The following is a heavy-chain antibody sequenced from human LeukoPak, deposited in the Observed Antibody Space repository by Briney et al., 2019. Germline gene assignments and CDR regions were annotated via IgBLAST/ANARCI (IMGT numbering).Heavy chain of an antibody. J-gene: IGHJ4*02. CDR3: AREFSTDWNFDY. Sequence: AGGSLILSCATSGFTFSRFSMRWVRQAPGKGLEWVSSIYFTGNHISYADSVKGRFTISRDNANNSVYLQMNGLRAEDTAVYYCAREFSTDWNFDYWGQGTLVTVSS. CDR1: GFTFSRFS. V-gene: IGHV3-21*01. CDR2: IYFTGNHI. D-gene: IGHD6-19*01.